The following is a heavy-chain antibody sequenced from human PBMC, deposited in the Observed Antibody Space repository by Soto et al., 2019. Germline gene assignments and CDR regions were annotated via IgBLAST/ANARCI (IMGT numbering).Heavy chain of an antibody. V-gene: IGHV1-24*01. Sequence: ASVKVSCKVSGYTLTELSMHWLRQAPGKGLEWMGGFDPEDGETIYAQKFQGRVTMTEDTSTDTAYMEPSSLRSEDTAVYYCATDSSGFDFGYGMDVWGQGTTVTVSS. CDR2: FDPEDGET. J-gene: IGHJ6*02. D-gene: IGHD3-22*01. CDR1: GYTLTELS. CDR3: ATDSSGFDFGYGMDV.